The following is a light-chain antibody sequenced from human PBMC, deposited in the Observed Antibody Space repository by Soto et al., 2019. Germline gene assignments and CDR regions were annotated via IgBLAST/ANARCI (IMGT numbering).Light chain of an antibody. CDR3: QQRSNGTPLT. CDR2: DAS. CDR1: QSVSSY. J-gene: IGKJ4*01. V-gene: IGKV3-11*01. Sequence: EIVLTQSPATLSLSPGGRATLSCRASQSVSSYLAWYQQKPGQAPSLLIYDASNRATGIPARFSGSGSGTDFTLTISSLEPEDFAVYYCQQRSNGTPLTFGGGTKVDIK.